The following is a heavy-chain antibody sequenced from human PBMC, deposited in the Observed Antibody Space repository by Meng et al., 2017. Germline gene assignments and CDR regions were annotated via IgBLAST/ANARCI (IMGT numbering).Heavy chain of an antibody. CDR2: INRSGST. Sequence: QVPRQAWGAGLLKPSETLSLTCAVYGGSFSGYYWSWIRQPPGKGLEWIGEINRSGSTNYNPSLKSRVTISVDTSKNQFSLKLNSVTAADTAVYYCAREIAVAAHYYWYFDLWGRGTLVTVSS. CDR1: GGSFSGYY. J-gene: IGHJ2*01. D-gene: IGHD6-19*01. V-gene: IGHV4-34*02. CDR3: AREIAVAAHYYWYFDL.